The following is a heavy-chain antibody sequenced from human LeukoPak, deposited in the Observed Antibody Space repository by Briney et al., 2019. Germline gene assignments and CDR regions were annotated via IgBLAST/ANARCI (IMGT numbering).Heavy chain of an antibody. Sequence: ASVKVSCKASGGTFSSYAISWVRQAPGQGLEWMGRIIPILGIANYAQKFQGRVTITADKSTSTAYMELSSLRSDDTAVYYCARDAPGTDAFDIWGQGTMVTVSS. CDR3: ARDAPGTDAFDI. V-gene: IGHV1-69*04. CDR2: IIPILGIA. J-gene: IGHJ3*02. CDR1: GGTFSSYA.